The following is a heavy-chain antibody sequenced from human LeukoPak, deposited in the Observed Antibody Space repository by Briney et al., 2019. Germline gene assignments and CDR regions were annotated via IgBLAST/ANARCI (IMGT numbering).Heavy chain of an antibody. Sequence: GGSLRLFCAASGFTFNSYAMSWGRQAPGKGLEWVSGISGSGGNTYYADSVKGRFTISRDRSRNTLYQQMNSMTAEDTALYYCAKRPGYSNTSPFDYWGQGTLVAVSS. CDR3: AKRPGYSNTSPFDY. CDR2: ISGSGGNT. CDR1: GFTFNSYA. J-gene: IGHJ4*02. V-gene: IGHV3-23*01. D-gene: IGHD5-12*01.